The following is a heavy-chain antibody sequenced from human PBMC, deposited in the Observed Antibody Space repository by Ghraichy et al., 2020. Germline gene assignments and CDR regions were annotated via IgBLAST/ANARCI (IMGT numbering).Heavy chain of an antibody. D-gene: IGHD5-12*01. Sequence: GGSLRLSCAASGFSFNTYWMHWVRQAPGRGLVWVSRINSDGSSTTYADFVRGRFTISRDNTKNTVFLRMNSLRAEDTAVYYCVRVRGYDWGYYFGMDVWGQGTTVPGSS. V-gene: IGHV3-74*01. J-gene: IGHJ6*02. CDR1: GFSFNTYW. CDR3: VRVRGYDWGYYFGMDV. CDR2: INSDGSST.